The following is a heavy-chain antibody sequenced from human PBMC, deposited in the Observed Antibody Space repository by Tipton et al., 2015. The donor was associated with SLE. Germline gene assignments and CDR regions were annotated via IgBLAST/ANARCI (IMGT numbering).Heavy chain of an antibody. J-gene: IGHJ6*03. CDR3: ARKTRYMVRGVLTHSYIYIDV. Sequence: TLSLTCTVSGGAIRDYYWTWIRPPPGKGLEWIGCLSCSGNSNNNPSLESRVTISEDTSKNQFSLTLRSVTAADTAVYFCARKTRYMVRGVLTHSYIYIDVWGEGTTVIVSS. V-gene: IGHV4-59*12. CDR1: GGAIRDYY. D-gene: IGHD3-10*01. CDR2: LSCSGNS.